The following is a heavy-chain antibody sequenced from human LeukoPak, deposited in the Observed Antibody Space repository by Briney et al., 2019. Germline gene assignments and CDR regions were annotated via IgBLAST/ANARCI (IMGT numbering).Heavy chain of an antibody. CDR3: ATRIAVAGNYFDY. CDR1: GGSISRSTYY. CDR2: LYYSGST. Sequence: SETLSLTCTVSGGSISRSTYYWGWIRQPPGKGLEWIGSLYYSGSTYYNPSLKSRVTISVDTSKNQFSLKLSSVTAADTAVYYCATRIAVAGNYFDYWGQGTQVTVSS. V-gene: IGHV4-39*07. J-gene: IGHJ4*02. D-gene: IGHD6-19*01.